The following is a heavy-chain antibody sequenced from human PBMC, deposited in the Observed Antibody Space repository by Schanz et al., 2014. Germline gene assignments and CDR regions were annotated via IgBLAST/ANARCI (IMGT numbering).Heavy chain of an antibody. J-gene: IGHJ4*02. Sequence: VQLVESGGGLVQPGRSLRLSCVASGFTFISYDIHWVRQAPGKGLEWVAVIRYDGRNKNFVESVKGRFTISRDNSNNTVYLQMNTLRAEDTAVYYCARLDSSSWYPRYWGQGTLVTVSS. CDR1: GFTFISYD. CDR2: IRYDGRNK. CDR3: ARLDSSSWYPRY. D-gene: IGHD6-13*01. V-gene: IGHV3-33*01.